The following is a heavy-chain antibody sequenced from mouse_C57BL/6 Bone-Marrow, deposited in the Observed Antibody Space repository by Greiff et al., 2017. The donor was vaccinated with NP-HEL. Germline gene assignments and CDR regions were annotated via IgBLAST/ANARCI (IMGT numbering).Heavy chain of an antibody. CDR2: IDPENGDT. V-gene: IGHV14-4*01. D-gene: IGHD2-3*01. CDR1: GFNIKDDY. CDR3: TTEGWRVRFAY. Sequence: EVQLQQSGAELVRPGASVKLSCTASGFNIKDDYMHWVKQRPEQGLEWIGWIDPENGDTEYASKFQGKATITADTSSNTAYLQLSSLTSEDTAVYYCTTEGWRVRFAYWGQGTLVTVSA. J-gene: IGHJ3*01.